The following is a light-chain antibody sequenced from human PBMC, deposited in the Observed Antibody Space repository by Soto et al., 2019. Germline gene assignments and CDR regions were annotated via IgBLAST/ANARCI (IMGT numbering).Light chain of an antibody. J-gene: IGKJ1*01. Sequence: VLTQSPATLSVSPGERATLSCRASQSVATNLAWYQQRPGQAPRLLIYGASKRAVGLPARFSGSGSGTDFTLTISRLEPEDFAVYYCQQYGRSPTTFGQGTKVDIK. CDR1: QSVATN. CDR3: QQYGRSPTT. V-gene: IGKV3-20*01. CDR2: GAS.